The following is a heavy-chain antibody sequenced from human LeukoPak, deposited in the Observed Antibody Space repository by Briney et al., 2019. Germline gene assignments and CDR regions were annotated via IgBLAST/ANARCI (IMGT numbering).Heavy chain of an antibody. Sequence: ASVKVSCKASGYTFTDYYMHWVRQAPGQGLEWMGWINPNSGGTNYTQKLQGRVTMTTDTSTSTAYMELRSLRSDDTAVYYCARYHCSGGSCYPFDYWGQGTLVTVSS. V-gene: IGHV1-2*02. J-gene: IGHJ4*02. CDR3: ARYHCSGGSCYPFDY. D-gene: IGHD2-15*01. CDR1: GYTFTDYY. CDR2: INPNSGGT.